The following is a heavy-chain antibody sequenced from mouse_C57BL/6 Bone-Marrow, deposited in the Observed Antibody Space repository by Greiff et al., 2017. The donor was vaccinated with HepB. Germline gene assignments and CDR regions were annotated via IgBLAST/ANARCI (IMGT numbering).Heavy chain of an antibody. CDR3: ARRNYGSLDY. Sequence: DVMLVESGGGLVQPGGSLKLSCAASGFTFSDYGMAWVRQAPRKGPEWVAFISNLAYSIYYADTVTGRFTISRENAKNTLYLEMSSLRSEDTAMYYCARRNYGSLDYWGQGTTLTVSS. D-gene: IGHD1-1*01. CDR2: ISNLAYSI. V-gene: IGHV5-15*04. CDR1: GFTFSDYG. J-gene: IGHJ2*01.